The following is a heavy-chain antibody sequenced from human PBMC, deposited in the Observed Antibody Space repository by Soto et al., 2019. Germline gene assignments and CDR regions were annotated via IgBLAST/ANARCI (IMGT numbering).Heavy chain of an antibody. CDR2: IFHDGTT. Sequence: PSETLSLTCAVSGGSISRGDWWNWVRQPPGERLEWIGEIFHDGTTNYNPSLNSRVTISVDKSKNQFSLKLSSVTAADTAVYYCERTHYCDNDCFSFDYWGQGTLVTVSS. D-gene: IGHD2-21*02. CDR1: GGSISRGDW. V-gene: IGHV4-4*02. J-gene: IGHJ4*02. CDR3: ERTHYCDNDCFSFDY.